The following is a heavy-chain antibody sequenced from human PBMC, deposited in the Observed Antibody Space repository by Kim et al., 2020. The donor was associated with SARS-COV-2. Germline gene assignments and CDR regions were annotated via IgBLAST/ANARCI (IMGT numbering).Heavy chain of an antibody. J-gene: IGHJ4*02. CDR3: AREPTTVVNYFDY. V-gene: IGHV4-39*07. D-gene: IGHD4-17*01. Sequence: YYNPSLKSRVTISVDTSKNQFSLKLSAVTAADTAVYYCAREPTTVVNYFDYWGQGTLVTVSS.